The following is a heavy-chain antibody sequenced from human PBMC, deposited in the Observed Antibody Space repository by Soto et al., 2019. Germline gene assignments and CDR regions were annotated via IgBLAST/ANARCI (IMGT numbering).Heavy chain of an antibody. CDR2: IIPIFGTA. V-gene: IGHV1-69*13. D-gene: IGHD3-22*01. Sequence: ASVKVSCKASGGTFSSYAISWVRQAPGQGLEWMGGIIPIFGTANYAQKFQGRVTITADESTSTAYMELSSLRSEDTAVYYCAREGGYYDSSGSFDYWGQGTLVTVSS. CDR1: GGTFSSYA. J-gene: IGHJ4*02. CDR3: AREGGYYDSSGSFDY.